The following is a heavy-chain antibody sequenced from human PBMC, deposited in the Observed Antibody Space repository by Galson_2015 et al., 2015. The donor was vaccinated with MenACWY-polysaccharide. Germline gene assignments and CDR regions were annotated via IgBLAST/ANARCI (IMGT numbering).Heavy chain of an antibody. CDR2: IKSDGSST. D-gene: IGHD5-12*01. V-gene: IGHV3-74*01. CDR1: GFTFSTYW. CDR3: ARGYSGYD. J-gene: IGHJ4*02. Sequence: SLRLSCAASGFTFSTYWMHWVRQAPGKGLVRVSRIKSDGSSTSYADSVKGRFIISRDNAKNTLYLQMNSLRAEDTAVYYCARGYSGYDWGQGTLVTVSS.